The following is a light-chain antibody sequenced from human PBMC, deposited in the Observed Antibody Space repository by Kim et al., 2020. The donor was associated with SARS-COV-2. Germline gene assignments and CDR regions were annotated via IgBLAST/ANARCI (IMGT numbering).Light chain of an antibody. Sequence: ASVGDRVTITCRAGQGISNHLAWYQQKPGKVPKVLISAASALHSGVPYRFSGSRSETDFTLTISSLQPEDVATYYCQKYDSAPWTFGQGTKVDIK. J-gene: IGKJ1*01. CDR1: QGISNH. V-gene: IGKV1-27*01. CDR2: AAS. CDR3: QKYDSAPWT.